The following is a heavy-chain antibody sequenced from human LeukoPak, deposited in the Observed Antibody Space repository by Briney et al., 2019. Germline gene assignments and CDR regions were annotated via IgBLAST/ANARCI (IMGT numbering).Heavy chain of an antibody. D-gene: IGHD6-19*01. CDR1: RFTFISYG. Sequence: GRALRVSCAASRFTFISYGMHGVRQAPGRGVEWVAVISYDGRNKYNAHTLKGRFTISRDNSKNTLSLQINSLRAEDTGVYYCEKEVTVAGRGDYWGQGTLVTVSS. CDR2: ISYDGRNK. CDR3: EKEVTVAGRGDY. J-gene: IGHJ4*02. V-gene: IGHV3-30*18.